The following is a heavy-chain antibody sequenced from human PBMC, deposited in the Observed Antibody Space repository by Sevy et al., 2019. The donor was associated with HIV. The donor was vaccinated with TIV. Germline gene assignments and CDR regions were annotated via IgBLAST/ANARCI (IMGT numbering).Heavy chain of an antibody. CDR1: GGSISGSS. Sequence: SETLSLTCTVTGGSISGSSWSWIRQPPGKGLEWIGNVLASAITNYNPSLKSRVTMSFDTSGSQSSLILNSVTPADTAVYYCAGHGAYGDYVPNDPPLDYWGRGILVTVSS. CDR2: VLASAIT. V-gene: IGHV4-4*07. CDR3: AGHGAYGDYVPNDPPLDY. J-gene: IGHJ4*01. D-gene: IGHD4-17*01.